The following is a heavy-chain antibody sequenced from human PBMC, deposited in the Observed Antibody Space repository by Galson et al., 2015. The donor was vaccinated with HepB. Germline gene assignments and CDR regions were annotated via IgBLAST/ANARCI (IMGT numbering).Heavy chain of an antibody. CDR2: IIPIFGSP. D-gene: IGHD3-10*01. CDR1: GSTFIKSE. V-gene: IGHV1-69*06. CDR3: SSGIRGSKRTSWFDP. Sequence: SVKVSCKASGSTFIKSEINWVRQAPGHGLEWMGGIIPIFGSPNYTQKFQGRVTITADKSTNTTYMELSSLRSEDTAVYYCSSGIRGSKRTSWFDPWGQGTLVTVSS. J-gene: IGHJ5*02.